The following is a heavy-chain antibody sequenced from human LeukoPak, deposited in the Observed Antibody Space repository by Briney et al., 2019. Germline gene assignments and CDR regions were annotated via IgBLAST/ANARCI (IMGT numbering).Heavy chain of an antibody. CDR1: GGTFSSYA. CDR2: IIPIFGTA. V-gene: IGHV1-69*01. D-gene: IGHD3-9*01. CDR3: ARGAGITIFWSALFVDYLDY. J-gene: IGHJ4*02. Sequence: SSVKVSCKASGGTFSSYAISWVRQAPGQGLEWMGGIIPIFGTANYAQKFQGRVTITADESTSTAYMELSSLRSEDMAVYYCARGAGITIFWSALFVDYLDYCGQGTLVTVSS.